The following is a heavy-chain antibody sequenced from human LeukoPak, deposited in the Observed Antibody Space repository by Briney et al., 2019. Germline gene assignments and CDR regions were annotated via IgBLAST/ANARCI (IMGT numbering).Heavy chain of an antibody. J-gene: IGHJ6*03. CDR1: GYSISSGYY. CDR2: IYHSGST. V-gene: IGHV4-38-2*01. D-gene: IGHD6-13*01. Sequence: TSETLSLTCAVSGYSISSGYYWGWIRQPPGKGLEWIGSIYHSGSTYYNPSLKSRVTISVDTSKNQFSLKLSSVTAADTAVYYCARRSVAAAANYYYYYMDAWGKGTTVTVSS. CDR3: ARRSVAAAANYYYYYMDA.